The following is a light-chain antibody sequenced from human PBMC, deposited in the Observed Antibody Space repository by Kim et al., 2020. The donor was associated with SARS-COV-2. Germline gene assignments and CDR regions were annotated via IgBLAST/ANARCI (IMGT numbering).Light chain of an antibody. Sequence: DIQMTQSPSSLSASVGDSVVITCRASQDINDHLNWYQQRPGKAPRLLVYAAIKLLSGVPSRFSGSGSGTEFKFTISRLQPEDIATFYCQHSFISPLSFGGGTKVDIK. CDR1: QDINDH. CDR2: AAI. J-gene: IGKJ4*01. V-gene: IGKV1-39*01. CDR3: QHSFISPLS.